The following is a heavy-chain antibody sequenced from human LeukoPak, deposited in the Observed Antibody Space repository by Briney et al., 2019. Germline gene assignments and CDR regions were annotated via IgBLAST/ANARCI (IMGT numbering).Heavy chain of an antibody. J-gene: IGHJ5*02. Sequence: PGGSLRLSCAASGFTFSSYAMSWVRQAPGKGLEWVSAISGSGGSTYYADSVKGRFTISRDNSKNTLYLQMNSLRAEDTAVYYCAKDPSVGAVAGGYWDWFDPWGQGTLVTVSS. CDR2: ISGSGGST. D-gene: IGHD6-19*01. CDR1: GFTFSSYA. V-gene: IGHV3-23*01. CDR3: AKDPSVGAVAGGYWDWFDP.